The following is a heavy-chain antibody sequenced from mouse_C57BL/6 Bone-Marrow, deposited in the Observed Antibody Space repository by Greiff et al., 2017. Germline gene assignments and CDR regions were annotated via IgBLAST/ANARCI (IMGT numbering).Heavy chain of an antibody. V-gene: IGHV5-4*01. CDR2: ISDGGSYT. CDR1: GFTFSSYA. J-gene: IGHJ2*01. D-gene: IGHD1-1*01. CDR3: ARDGECYGSSSPFDY. Sequence: DVHLVESGGGLVKPGGSLKLSCAASGFTFSSYAMSWVRQTPEKRLEWVATISDGGSYTYYPDNVKGRFTISRDNAKNNLYLQMRHLKSGDTAMYYGARDGECYGSSSPFDYWGKGTTLTVSS.